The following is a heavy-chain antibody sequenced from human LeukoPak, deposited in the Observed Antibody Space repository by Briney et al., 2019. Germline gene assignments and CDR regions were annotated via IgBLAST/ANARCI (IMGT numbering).Heavy chain of an antibody. CDR2: ISGSGGST. CDR3: AKDAYSSSWYYFDY. D-gene: IGHD6-13*01. Sequence: GGSLRLSCAASGFTFSSYGMSWVRQAPGKGLEWVSAISGSGGSTYYADSVKGRFTISRDNSKNTLYLQMNSLRAEDTAVYYCAKDAYSSSWYYFDYWGQGTLVTVSP. J-gene: IGHJ4*02. CDR1: GFTFSSYG. V-gene: IGHV3-23*01.